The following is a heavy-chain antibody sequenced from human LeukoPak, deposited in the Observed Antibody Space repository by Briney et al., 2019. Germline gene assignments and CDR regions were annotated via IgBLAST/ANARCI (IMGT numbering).Heavy chain of an antibody. CDR2: ISGSGGST. V-gene: IGHV3-23*01. CDR1: GFTLSSYA. D-gene: IGHD3-22*01. J-gene: IGHJ2*01. Sequence: GGSLRLSCAASGFTLSSYAMSWVRQAPGKGLEWVSAISGSGGSTYYADSVKGRFTISRDNSKNTLYLQMNSLRAEDTAVYYCAKDPRDRLYYYDSSGYPWYFDLWGRGTLVTVSS. CDR3: AKDPRDRLYYYDSSGYPWYFDL.